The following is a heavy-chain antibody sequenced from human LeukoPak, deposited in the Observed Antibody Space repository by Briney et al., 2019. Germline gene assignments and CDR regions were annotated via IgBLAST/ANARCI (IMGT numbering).Heavy chain of an antibody. CDR3: ARDGNSGSYFPHYYYYYMDV. Sequence: GGSLRLSCAASGFTFSSYWMHWVRQAPGKRLVWVSRINSDGSSTSYADSVKGRFTISRDNAKNTLYLQMNSLRAEDTAVYYCARDGNSGSYFPHYYYYYMDVWGKGTTVTVSS. CDR1: GFTFSSYW. CDR2: INSDGSST. D-gene: IGHD1-26*01. J-gene: IGHJ6*03. V-gene: IGHV3-74*01.